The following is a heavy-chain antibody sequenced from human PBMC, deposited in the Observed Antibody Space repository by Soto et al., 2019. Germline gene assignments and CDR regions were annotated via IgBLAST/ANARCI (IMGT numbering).Heavy chain of an antibody. J-gene: IGHJ6*02. CDR1: GFTFSSNA. Sequence: PGGSMRLSCAAAGFTFSSNALSWVRQAPGKGLEWVSAISGIVISTYYADSVKGRFTISRDNSKNTLYLQMNSLRAEDTAVYYCAKHFWSAYFYGMDVWGQGTTVTVSS. V-gene: IGHV3-23*01. CDR2: ISGIVIST. CDR3: AKHFWSAYFYGMDV. D-gene: IGHD3-3*02.